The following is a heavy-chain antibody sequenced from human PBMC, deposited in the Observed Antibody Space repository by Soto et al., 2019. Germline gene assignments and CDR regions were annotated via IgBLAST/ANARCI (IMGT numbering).Heavy chain of an antibody. CDR1: GFTFSSYS. Sequence: GGSLRLSCAASGFTFSSYSMNWVRQAPGKGLEWVSSISSSSSYIYYADSVKGRFTISRDNAKNSLYLQMNSLRAEDTAVYYCARGVLGYCTNGVCYGDAFDIWGQGKMVTVSS. CDR3: ARGVLGYCTNGVCYGDAFDI. J-gene: IGHJ3*02. V-gene: IGHV3-21*01. D-gene: IGHD2-8*01. CDR2: ISSSSSYI.